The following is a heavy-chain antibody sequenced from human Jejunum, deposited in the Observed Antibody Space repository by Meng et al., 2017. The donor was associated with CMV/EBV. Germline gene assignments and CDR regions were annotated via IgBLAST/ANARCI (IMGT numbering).Heavy chain of an antibody. J-gene: IGHJ4*02. CDR3: ARATSGYSYGDFEY. CDR1: GCNFDDYA. D-gene: IGHD5-18*01. V-gene: IGHV3-9*01. CDR2: ISWNSGSI. Sequence: GCNFDDYAITWVRQAPGKGLEWVSGISWNSGSITYGASVKGRFTISRDHAKKSVYLQMNSLRPEDTALYYCARATSGYSYGDFEYWGQGTLVTVSS.